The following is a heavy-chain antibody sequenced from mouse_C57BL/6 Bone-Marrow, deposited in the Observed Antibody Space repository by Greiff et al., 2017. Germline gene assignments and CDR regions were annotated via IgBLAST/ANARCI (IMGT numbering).Heavy chain of an antibody. D-gene: IGHD1-1*01. V-gene: IGHV1-55*01. CDR3: ARGRTTVVAYYFDY. CDR2: IYPGSGST. CDR1: GYTFTSYW. J-gene: IGHJ2*01. Sequence: QVQLQQPGAELVKPGASVKMSCKASGYTFTSYWITWVKQRPGQGLEWIGDIYPGSGSTNYNEKFKSKATLTVDTSSSTAYMQLSSLTSEDSAVYYCARGRTTVVAYYFDYWGQGTTLTVSS.